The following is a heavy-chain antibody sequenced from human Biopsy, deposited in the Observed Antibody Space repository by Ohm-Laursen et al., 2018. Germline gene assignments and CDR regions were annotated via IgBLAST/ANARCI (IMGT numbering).Heavy chain of an antibody. V-gene: IGHV3-30*03. CDR1: GFTFTSYA. Sequence: SLRLSCSASGFTFTSYAMHWVRQAPGKGLEWVAVISYDGSGEHYADSLQGRFIISRDNPKNTVDLQMNSLRAEDTAVYFCARDGKRWDYSTYFSWHFDLWGRGTLVTVSS. CDR2: ISYDGSGE. CDR3: ARDGKRWDYSTYFSWHFDL. J-gene: IGHJ2*01. D-gene: IGHD4-11*01.